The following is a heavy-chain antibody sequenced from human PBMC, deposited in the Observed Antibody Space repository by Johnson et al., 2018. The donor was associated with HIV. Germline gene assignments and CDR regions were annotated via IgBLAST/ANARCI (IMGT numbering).Heavy chain of an antibody. J-gene: IGHJ3*02. D-gene: IGHD3-22*01. CDR2: ISYDGSNK. V-gene: IGHV3-30*04. CDR3: ARSQTMIVDGADAFDI. CDR1: GFNFNTYT. Sequence: QVQLVESGGGVVQPGRSLRLFCAVSGFNFNTYTMHWVRQAPGKGLEWVAAISYDGSNKYYADSVKGRFTISRDNSKNTLYLQMNSLRPEDTAVYYCARSQTMIVDGADAFDIWGQGTMVTVSS.